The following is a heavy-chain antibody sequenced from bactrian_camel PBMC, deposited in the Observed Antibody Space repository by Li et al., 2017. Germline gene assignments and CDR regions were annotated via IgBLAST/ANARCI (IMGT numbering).Heavy chain of an antibody. D-gene: IGHD2*01. CDR2: ITTGTGNT. V-gene: IGHV3S63*01. J-gene: IGHJ6*01. Sequence: VQLVESGGGSVQAGGSLTLSCVASDYPWGNNCMGWFRQVSGSEREGVATITTGTGNTYYADSVKGRFTISQDNAKNTVYLQMNSLKPEDTAMYYCAARGPYCYTKLSVADFTYWGQGTQVTVS. CDR1: DYPWGNNC. CDR3: AARGPYCYTKLSVADFTY.